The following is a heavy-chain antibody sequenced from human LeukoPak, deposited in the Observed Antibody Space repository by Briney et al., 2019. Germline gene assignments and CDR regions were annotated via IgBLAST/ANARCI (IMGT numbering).Heavy chain of an antibody. V-gene: IGHV3-21*01. CDR3: SRVLGYGSMDF. CDR1: GFTFSSYS. J-gene: IGHJ4*02. D-gene: IGHD3-10*01. CDR2: ISSSSSYI. Sequence: GGSLRLSCAASGFTFSSYSMNWVRQAPGKGLEWVSSISSSSSYIYYADSVKGRFTISRDNAKNSLYLQMTSLRAEDAAVYYCSRVLGYGSMDFWGQGHLVTVTS.